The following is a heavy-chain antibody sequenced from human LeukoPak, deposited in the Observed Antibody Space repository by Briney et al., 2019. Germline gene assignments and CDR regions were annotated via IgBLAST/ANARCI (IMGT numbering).Heavy chain of an antibody. CDR2: INHSGST. J-gene: IGHJ4*02. V-gene: IGHV4-34*01. CDR1: GGSFSGYY. D-gene: IGHD6-6*01. CDR3: ARGRAARMFDY. Sequence: SETLSLTCAVYGGSFSGYYWSWIRQPSGKGLEWIGEINHSGSTNYNPSLKSRVTISVDTSKNQFSLKLSSVTAVDTAVYYCARGRAARMFDYWGQGTLVTVSS.